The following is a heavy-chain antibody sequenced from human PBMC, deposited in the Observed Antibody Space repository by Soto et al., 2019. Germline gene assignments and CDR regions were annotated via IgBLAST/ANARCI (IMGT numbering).Heavy chain of an antibody. CDR3: ARASSSSSAADY. CDR1: GGSISSYY. CDR2: IYDSESA. J-gene: IGHJ4*02. Sequence: TSETLSLTCTVSGGSISSYYWSWIRQPPGKGLEWIGYIYDSESAYYNPSLKSRVTISMDTSKNHFAMRLSSVTAADTAVYYCARASSSSSAADYWGQGTQVTVSS. V-gene: IGHV4-59*06. D-gene: IGHD6-6*01.